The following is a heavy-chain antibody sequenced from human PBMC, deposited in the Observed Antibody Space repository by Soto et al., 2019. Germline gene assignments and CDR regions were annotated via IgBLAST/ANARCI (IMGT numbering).Heavy chain of an antibody. V-gene: IGHV1-69*01. Sequence: QAQLMQSGAEVKKPGSSVKVSCKASGGTFSGYAINWVRQAPGQGLEWMGGIIPLLGITDYGQKFQGRITIAADEPTGTGYMDLRGLRSEDTDVYYCARDPRSITGTTSSEDFQHWGQGTLVSVSS. CDR3: ARDPRSITGTTSSEDFQH. D-gene: IGHD1-20*01. CDR1: GGTFSGYA. CDR2: IIPLLGIT. J-gene: IGHJ1*01.